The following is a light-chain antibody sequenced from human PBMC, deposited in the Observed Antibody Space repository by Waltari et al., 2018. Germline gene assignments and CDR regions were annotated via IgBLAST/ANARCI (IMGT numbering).Light chain of an antibody. Sequence: DIQMTQSPSSLSASVGDRVTITCRASQSISTYLSWYQQKPGKAPNLLISAASTLPSGVPSRFSGSGSGTDFTLTISSLQPEDFATYYCQQSYSTPRTFGQGTKVEIK. CDR1: QSISTY. V-gene: IGKV1-39*01. CDR2: AAS. CDR3: QQSYSTPRT. J-gene: IGKJ1*01.